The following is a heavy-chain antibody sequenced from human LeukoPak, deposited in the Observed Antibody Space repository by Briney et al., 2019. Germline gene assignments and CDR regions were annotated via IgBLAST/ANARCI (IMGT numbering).Heavy chain of an antibody. CDR2: IWYDGSNK. V-gene: IGHV3-33*01. CDR3: ARVAVAGEYYFDY. J-gene: IGHJ4*02. CDR1: GFTFSSYG. Sequence: GGSLRLSCAVSGFTFSSYGMHWVRQAPGKGLEWVAVIWYDGSNKYYADSVKGRFTISRDNSKNTLYLQMNSLRAEDTAVYYCARVAVAGEYYFDYWGQGTLVTVSS. D-gene: IGHD6-19*01.